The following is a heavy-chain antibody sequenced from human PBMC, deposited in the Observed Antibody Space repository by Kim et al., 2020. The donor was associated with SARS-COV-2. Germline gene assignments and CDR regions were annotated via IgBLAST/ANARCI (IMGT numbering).Heavy chain of an antibody. J-gene: IGHJ5*02. D-gene: IGHD3-10*01. V-gene: IGHV1-69*13. CDR1: GGTFSNYA. Sequence: SVKVSCKASGGTFSNYAISWVRQAPGQGLEWMGGIIPIFGIVNYAQKFQGRVTITADESTSTAYMELSSLRSEDTAVYYCARGGYYYGSGSYYNGWWFDPWGQGTLVTVSS. CDR2: IIPIFGIV. CDR3: ARGGYYYGSGSYYNGWWFDP.